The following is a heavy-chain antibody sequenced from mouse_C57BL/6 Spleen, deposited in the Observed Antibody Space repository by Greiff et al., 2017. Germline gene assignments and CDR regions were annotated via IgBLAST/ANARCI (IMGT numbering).Heavy chain of an antibody. D-gene: IGHD4-1*01. CDR1: GFNIKDDY. J-gene: IGHJ2*01. CDR3: TTMGRNY. V-gene: IGHV14-4*01. CDR2: IDPENGDT. Sequence: EVQLQESGAELARPGASVKLSCTASGFNIKDDYMHWVKQRPEQGLEWIGWIDPENGDTEYASKFQGKATITADTSSNTAYLQLSSLTSEDTAVYYCTTMGRNYWGQGTTLTVSS.